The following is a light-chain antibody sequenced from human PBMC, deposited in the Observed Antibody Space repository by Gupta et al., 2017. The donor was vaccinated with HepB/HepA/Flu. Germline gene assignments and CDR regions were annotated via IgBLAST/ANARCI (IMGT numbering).Light chain of an antibody. Sequence: SAPTQPASVSGSPGQPTTISCTGTSTNTVSNKYVSWYQQFPGRAPKLMIDDVSNRPSGVSYGFTASKSGNTSSLTSSGLQAEDEADYYCSAYGTADVFGTGTSVSVL. CDR3: SAYGTADV. CDR2: DVS. CDR1: STNTVSNKY. V-gene: IGLV2-14*03. J-gene: IGLJ1*01.